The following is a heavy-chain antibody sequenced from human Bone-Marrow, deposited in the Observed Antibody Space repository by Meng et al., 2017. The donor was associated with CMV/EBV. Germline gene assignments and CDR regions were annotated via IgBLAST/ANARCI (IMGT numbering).Heavy chain of an antibody. J-gene: IGHJ4*02. CDR2: INPRGGST. Sequence: TSSNKHWGRKAAGKGLEWMGIINPRGGSTSYAQKFQGRVTMTRDTSTSTVYMELSSLRSEDTAVYYCARDLNYYGSGSYYLAGDYWGQGTLVTVSS. CDR1: TSSN. D-gene: IGHD3-10*01. CDR3: ARDLNYYGSGSYYLAGDY. V-gene: IGHV1-46*01.